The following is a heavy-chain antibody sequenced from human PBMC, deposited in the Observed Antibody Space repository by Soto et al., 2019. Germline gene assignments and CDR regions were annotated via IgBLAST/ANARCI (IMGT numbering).Heavy chain of an antibody. Sequence: EVQLLESGGDFVQPGGSLRLSCAVSGVTFNKYAMSWVRLPPGKGPEWVSAITGSGGLAYYADSVKGRFSISRDNSKNILFLQMNRLKDEDSATYYCAKGDYGGNSPYWYFDLWGCGTLVIVSS. V-gene: IGHV3-23*01. CDR2: ITGSGGLA. J-gene: IGHJ2*01. D-gene: IGHD2-21*02. CDR3: AKGDYGGNSPYWYFDL. CDR1: GVTFNKYA.